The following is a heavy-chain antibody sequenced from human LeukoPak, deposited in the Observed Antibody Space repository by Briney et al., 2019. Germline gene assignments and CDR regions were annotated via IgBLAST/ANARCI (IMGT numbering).Heavy chain of an antibody. Sequence: GGSLRLSCAASGFTLSTFGNHWVRQAPGKGLEWVASISSDGNNKYYVGSVEGRFTISRDNSRNTLYLQMNSLRIEDTAVYYCAKAGAYDSSGYYYYLDYWGQGTLVTVPS. CDR2: ISSDGNNK. CDR1: GFTLSTFG. D-gene: IGHD3-22*01. V-gene: IGHV3-30*18. CDR3: AKAGAYDSSGYYYYLDY. J-gene: IGHJ4*02.